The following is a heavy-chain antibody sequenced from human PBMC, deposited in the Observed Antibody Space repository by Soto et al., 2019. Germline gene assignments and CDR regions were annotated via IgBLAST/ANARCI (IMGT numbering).Heavy chain of an antibody. Sequence: EVQLVESGGGLVKPGGSLRLSCAASGFTFSNAWMNWVRQAPGKGLEWVGRIKSKTDGGTTDYAAPMKGRFTISRDDSKNTLYLQMNSLKTEDTAVYYCTTDRKQLRDNDYWGQGTLVTVSS. CDR2: IKSKTDGGTT. V-gene: IGHV3-15*07. CDR1: GFTFSNAW. D-gene: IGHD6-6*01. CDR3: TTDRKQLRDNDY. J-gene: IGHJ4*02.